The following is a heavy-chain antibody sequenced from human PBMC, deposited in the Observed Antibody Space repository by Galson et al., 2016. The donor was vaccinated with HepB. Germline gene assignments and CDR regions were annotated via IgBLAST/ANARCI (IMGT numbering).Heavy chain of an antibody. CDR2: INGGNGNT. V-gene: IGHV1-3*01. CDR1: GYTFSTYD. D-gene: IGHD3-10*01. Sequence: SVKVSCKASGYTFSTYDMHWVRQAPGQRLEWMGWINGGNGNTKYSQKFQGRVTITRDTSASTAYMELSSLRSEDTAVYYCARALWFGELLLSLAWFDPWGQGTLVTVSS. J-gene: IGHJ5*02. CDR3: ARALWFGELLLSLAWFDP.